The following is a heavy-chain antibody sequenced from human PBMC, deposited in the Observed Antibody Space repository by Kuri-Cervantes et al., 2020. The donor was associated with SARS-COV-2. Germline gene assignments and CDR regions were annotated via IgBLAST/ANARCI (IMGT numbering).Heavy chain of an antibody. J-gene: IGHJ6*03. V-gene: IGHV1-18*01. D-gene: IGHD1-14*01. CDR2: ISAYNGNT. CDR1: GYTFTSYG. CDR3: ARGNLLLYRYYYFSMDV. Sequence: ASVKVSCKASGYTFTSYGISWVRQAPGQGLEWMGWISAYNGNTNYAQKLQGRVTMTTDTSTSTAYMELRSLRSDDTAVYYCARGNLLLYRYYYFSMDVWGNGTMVTVSS.